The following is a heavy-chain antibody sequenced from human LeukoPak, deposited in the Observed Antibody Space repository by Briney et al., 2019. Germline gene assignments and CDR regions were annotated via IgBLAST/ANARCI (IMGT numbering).Heavy chain of an antibody. CDR1: GVTFCDYA. CDR2: IRSKAYGGTA. V-gene: IGHV3-49*04. Sequence: GGSLRLSCTASGVTFCDYAMSWVRQAPGKGLEWVGFIRSKAYGGTAEYAASVKGKFTISRDDSKSIAYLQMNSLKTEDTAVYYCTSAFYDSSGYYPLGDYWGQGTLVTVSS. J-gene: IGHJ4*02. D-gene: IGHD3-22*01. CDR3: TSAFYDSSGYYPLGDY.